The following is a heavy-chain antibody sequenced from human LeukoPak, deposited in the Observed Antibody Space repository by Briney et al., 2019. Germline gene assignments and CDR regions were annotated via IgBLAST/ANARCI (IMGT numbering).Heavy chain of an antibody. J-gene: IGHJ4*02. CDR2: ISSSSSYI. CDR1: GFTFSSYS. D-gene: IGHD5-12*01. V-gene: IGHV3-21*01. Sequence: GGSLRLSCAASGFTFSSYSMNWVRQAPGKGLEWVSSISSSSSYIYYADSVKGRFTISRDNAKNSLYLQMNSLRAEDTAVYYCARGRGYSGYGGGWGQGTLVTVSS. CDR3: ARGRGYSGYGGG.